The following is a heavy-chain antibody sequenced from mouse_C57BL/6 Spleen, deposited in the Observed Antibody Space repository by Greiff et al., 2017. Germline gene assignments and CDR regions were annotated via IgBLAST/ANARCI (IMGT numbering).Heavy chain of an antibody. Sequence: QVQLQQSGAELARPGASVKMSCKASGYTFTSYTMHWVKQRPGQGLEWIGYINPSSGYTKYNQQFKDKATLTADKSSSPAYMQLSSLTCEDSAVYYCAGAVQWGSSYDAMDYWGQGTSVTVSS. D-gene: IGHD1-1*01. V-gene: IGHV1-4*01. CDR1: GYTFTSYT. CDR2: INPSSGYT. J-gene: IGHJ4*01. CDR3: AGAVQWGSSYDAMDY.